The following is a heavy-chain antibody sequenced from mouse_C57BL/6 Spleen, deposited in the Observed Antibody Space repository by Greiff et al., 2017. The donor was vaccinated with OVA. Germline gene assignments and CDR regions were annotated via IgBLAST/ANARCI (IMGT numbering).Heavy chain of an antibody. CDR2: INPGRGGT. CDR3: ARSAITTMDY. Sequence: QVQLQQSGAELVRPGTSVKVSCKASGYAFTNYLIEWVKQRPGQGLEWIGVINPGRGGTNYNEKFKGKATLTADKSSSTAYMQLSSLTSEDSAVYFCARSAITTMDYWGQGTSVTVSS. V-gene: IGHV1-54*01. J-gene: IGHJ4*01. D-gene: IGHD1-1*01. CDR1: GYAFTNYL.